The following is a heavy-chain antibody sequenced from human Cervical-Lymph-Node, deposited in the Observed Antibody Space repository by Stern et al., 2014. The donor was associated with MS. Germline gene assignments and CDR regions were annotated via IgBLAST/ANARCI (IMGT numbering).Heavy chain of an antibody. CDR3: AASHLFGVDDPYYYYGMDV. J-gene: IGHJ6*02. Sequence: QLLESGPEVKKPGTSVKVSCKASGFTFTSSAVQWVRQARGQRLEWIGWIVDGRGNTNYAQKFQERVTITRDMSTSTAYMELSSLRSEDTAVYYCAASHLFGVDDPYYYYGMDVWGQGTTVTVSS. D-gene: IGHD3-3*01. V-gene: IGHV1-58*01. CDR1: GFTFTSSA. CDR2: IVDGRGNT.